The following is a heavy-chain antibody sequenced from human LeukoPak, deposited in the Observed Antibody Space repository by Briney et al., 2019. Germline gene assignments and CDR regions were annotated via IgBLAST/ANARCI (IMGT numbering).Heavy chain of an antibody. D-gene: IGHD2-15*01. CDR1: GFTFISYI. CDR3: ARDGGYCSGGSCNNWFDP. V-gene: IGHV3-23*01. Sequence: GGSLRLSCAASGFTFISYIMSWVRQAPGKGLEWVSAISGSGGTTVYSDSVKGRFTVSRDNSRNTLYLQMNSLRAEDTAVYYCARDGGYCSGGSCNNWFDPWGQGTLVTVSS. J-gene: IGHJ5*02. CDR2: ISGSGGTT.